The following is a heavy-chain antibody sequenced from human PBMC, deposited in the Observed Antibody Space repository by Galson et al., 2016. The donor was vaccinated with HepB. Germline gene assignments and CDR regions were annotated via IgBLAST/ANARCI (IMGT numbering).Heavy chain of an antibody. CDR2: IKQGGSEK. J-gene: IGHJ4*02. CDR1: GFTVSRHY. D-gene: IGHD6-19*01. CDR3: ARDRRGSGWYIDY. Sequence: SLRLSCAASGFTVSRHYMSWVRQAPGKGLEWVANIKQGGSEKYYVESVRGRFTISRDNAKNSLFLQMNSLRAEDTAVYYCARDRRGSGWYIDYWGQGTLVTVSS. V-gene: IGHV3-7*01.